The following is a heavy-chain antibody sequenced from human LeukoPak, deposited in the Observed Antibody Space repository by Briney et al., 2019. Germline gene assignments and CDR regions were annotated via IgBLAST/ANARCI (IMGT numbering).Heavy chain of an antibody. CDR3: AGYSSGWYFY. V-gene: IGHV3-72*01. CDR2: TRNKANSYTT. J-gene: IGHJ4*02. D-gene: IGHD6-19*01. CDR1: GFTFSGSA. Sequence: GGSLRLSCAASGFTFSGSAMHWVRQASGKGLEWVGRTRNKANSYTTEYAASVKGRFTISRDDSKNSLYLQMNSLKTEDTAVYYCAGYSSGWYFYWGQGTLVTISS.